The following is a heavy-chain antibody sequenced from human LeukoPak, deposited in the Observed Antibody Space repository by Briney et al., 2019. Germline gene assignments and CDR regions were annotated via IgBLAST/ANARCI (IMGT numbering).Heavy chain of an antibody. CDR2: ISWNSGSI. CDR1: GFTFDDYA. Sequence: PGRSLRLSCAASGFTFDDYAMHWVRHAPGKGLEWVSGISWNSGSIGYADSVKGRFTISRDNAKNSLYLQMNSLRAEDTALYYCAKDGKGAWYYYMDVWGKGTTVTVSS. D-gene: IGHD1-26*01. V-gene: IGHV3-9*01. J-gene: IGHJ6*03. CDR3: AKDGKGAWYYYMDV.